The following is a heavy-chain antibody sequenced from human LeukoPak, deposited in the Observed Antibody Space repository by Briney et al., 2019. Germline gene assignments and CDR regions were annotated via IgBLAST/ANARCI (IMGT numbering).Heavy chain of an antibody. J-gene: IGHJ3*01. V-gene: IGHV3-23*01. CDR1: GFAFSSHA. Sequence: GGSLRLSCAASGFAFSSHAMTWVRQAPGKGLEWVSSISGSAEKTYYADSVKGRFTISRDSSQKILNLQMNNLRVEDTAIYYCARGSTYDFWSGDALDVWGQGTMV. CDR2: ISGSAEKT. D-gene: IGHD3-3*01. CDR3: ARGSTYDFWSGDALDV.